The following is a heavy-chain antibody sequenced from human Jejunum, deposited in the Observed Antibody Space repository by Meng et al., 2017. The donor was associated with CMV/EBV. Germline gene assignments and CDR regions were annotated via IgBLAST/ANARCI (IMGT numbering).Heavy chain of an antibody. Sequence: SGSARHGVRQAPGKGLEWVGRIRSKANNDATAYAASVKGRFSISRDDSKNTAYLQMNSLKVEDTAMYYCTRHLYGDYTDFDYWGQGALVTVSS. CDR3: TRHLYGDYTDFDY. J-gene: IGHJ4*02. CDR2: IRSKANNDAT. V-gene: IGHV3-73*01. CDR1: SGSA. D-gene: IGHD4-17*01.